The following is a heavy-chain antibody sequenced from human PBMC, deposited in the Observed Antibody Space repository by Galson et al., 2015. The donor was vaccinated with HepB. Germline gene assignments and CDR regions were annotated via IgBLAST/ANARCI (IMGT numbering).Heavy chain of an antibody. CDR3: ANFYHSSGWYAFDM. Sequence: SLRLSCAASGFTFSSYWMTWVRQAPGKGLEWVANIEEDGNTKNYVDSVKGRFTISRANAKNSLYLQMNSLTAEDTAMYYCANFYHSSGWYAFDMWGQGTMVTVSS. D-gene: IGHD3-22*01. J-gene: IGHJ3*02. CDR2: IEEDGNTK. CDR1: GFTFSSYW. V-gene: IGHV3-7*03.